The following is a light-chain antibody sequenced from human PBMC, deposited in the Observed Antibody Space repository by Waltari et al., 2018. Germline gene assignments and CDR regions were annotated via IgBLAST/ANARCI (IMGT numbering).Light chain of an antibody. CDR1: SSDVGGFNY. CDR2: EVT. Sequence: QSALTQPPSASGSPGQSVTISCTGTSSDVGGFNYVSWYQQHPGKAPKLIIFEVTKRPSCVPDRFSGSKSGNPASLTVSGLQSEDEADYYCSSYGGNNNILFGGGTKLSVL. CDR3: SSYGGNNNIL. J-gene: IGLJ2*01. V-gene: IGLV2-8*01.